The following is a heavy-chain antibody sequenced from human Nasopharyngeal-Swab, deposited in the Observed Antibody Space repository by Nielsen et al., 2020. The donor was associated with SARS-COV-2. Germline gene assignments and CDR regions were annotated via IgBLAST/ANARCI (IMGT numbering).Heavy chain of an antibody. Sequence: SVKVSCKASGGTFSSYAISWVRQAPGQGLEWMGGIIPIFGTANYAQKFQGRVTITADESTSTAYMELSSLRSEDTAVYYCARDSGRRRNDYGNSRHAFDIWGQGTLVTVSS. CDR2: IIPIFGTA. D-gene: IGHD4-17*01. CDR3: ARDSGRRRNDYGNSRHAFDI. CDR1: GGTFSSYA. J-gene: IGHJ3*02. V-gene: IGHV1-69*13.